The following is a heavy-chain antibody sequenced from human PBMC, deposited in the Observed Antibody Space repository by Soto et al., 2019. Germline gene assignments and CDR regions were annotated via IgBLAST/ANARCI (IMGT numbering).Heavy chain of an antibody. Sequence: ASVKVSCKASGYTFTGYYMHWVRQAPGQGLEWMGWINPNSGGTNYAQKFQGRVTMTRDTSISTAYMELSRLRSDDTAVYYCARDPRYFDWLLSYYYYYGMDVWGQGTTVTVSS. CDR3: ARDPRYFDWLLSYYYYYGMDV. V-gene: IGHV1-2*02. CDR2: INPNSGGT. D-gene: IGHD3-9*01. J-gene: IGHJ6*02. CDR1: GYTFTGYY.